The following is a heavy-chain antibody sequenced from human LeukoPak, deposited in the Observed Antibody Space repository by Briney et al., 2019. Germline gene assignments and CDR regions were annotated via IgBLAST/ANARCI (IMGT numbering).Heavy chain of an antibody. J-gene: IGHJ4*02. CDR1: GGSISSYY. CDR2: IYTSGST. CDR3: ARDDGMAVYY. V-gene: IGHV4-4*07. D-gene: IGHD5-24*01. Sequence: KPSETLSLNCTGYGGSISSYYWSWIRQPAGNGLEWIGRIYTSGSTNYKPSLNSRVTMSVDTSKNQFSLKLSSVTAADTAVYCCARDDGMAVYYWGQGTLVTVSS.